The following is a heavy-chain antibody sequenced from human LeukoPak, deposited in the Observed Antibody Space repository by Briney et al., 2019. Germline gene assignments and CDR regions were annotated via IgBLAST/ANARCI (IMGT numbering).Heavy chain of an antibody. CDR1: GGSISNYY. CDR2: IYTSGTT. D-gene: IGHD6-13*01. CDR3: ARFSSIAAAFDF. J-gene: IGHJ4*02. V-gene: IGHV4-4*07. Sequence: PSETLSLTCTVSGGSISNYYWSWIRQPAGKGLEWIGRIYTSGTTHYNPSLKSRVTMSADTSKNQFSLNLSSVTAADTAVYYRARFSSIAAAFDFWGLGTLVTVSS.